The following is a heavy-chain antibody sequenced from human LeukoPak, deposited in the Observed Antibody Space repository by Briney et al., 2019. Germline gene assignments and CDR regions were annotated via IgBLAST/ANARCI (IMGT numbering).Heavy chain of an antibody. CDR1: GFTFSSAG. V-gene: IGHV3-23*01. CDR2: IIPSGHTT. J-gene: IGHJ4*02. D-gene: IGHD5-24*01. CDR3: AKDDRWLQFCC. Sequence: GGTLRLSCAASGFTFSSAGMTWVRQAPGKGLEWVSGIIPSGHTTYYADSVRGRFTISRDNSRNTLYLQMNSLRAEDTAVYYCAKDDRWLQFCCWGQGTLVTVSA.